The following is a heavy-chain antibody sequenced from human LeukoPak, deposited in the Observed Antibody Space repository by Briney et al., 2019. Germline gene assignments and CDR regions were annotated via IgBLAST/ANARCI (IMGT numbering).Heavy chain of an antibody. CDR1: RFAFSDYY. Sequence: GGSLRLSCAASRFAFSDYYMSWIRQAPGKGLEWVSYTSSRGDTIYYADSVRGRFTISRDNDERSLYLQMNGLRAEDTAVYYCVRDRNGYYSFDYWGQGILVTVSS. CDR3: VRDRNGYYSFDY. J-gene: IGHJ4*02. CDR2: TSSRGDTI. V-gene: IGHV3-11*01. D-gene: IGHD3-3*01.